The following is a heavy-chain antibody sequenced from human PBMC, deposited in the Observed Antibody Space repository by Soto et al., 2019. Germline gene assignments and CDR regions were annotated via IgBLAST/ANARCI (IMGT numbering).Heavy chain of an antibody. CDR3: AKEAYCSSTSCYGGDY. D-gene: IGHD2-2*01. CDR1: GFTFSSYA. J-gene: IGHJ4*02. V-gene: IGHV3-23*01. Sequence: GGSLRLSCAASGFTFSSYAMSWVRQAPGKGLEWVSAISGSGGSTYYADSVKGRFTISRDNSKNTLYLQMNSLRAEDTAVYYCAKEAYCSSTSCYGGDYWGQGTLVTVSS. CDR2: ISGSGGST.